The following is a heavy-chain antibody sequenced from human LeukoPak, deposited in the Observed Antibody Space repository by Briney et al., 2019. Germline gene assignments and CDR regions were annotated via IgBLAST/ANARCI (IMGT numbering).Heavy chain of an antibody. CDR3: ARDPLAVAGPFDY. J-gene: IGHJ4*02. V-gene: IGHV1-69*05. CDR1: GGTFSSYA. D-gene: IGHD6-19*01. Sequence: AASVKVSCKASGGTFSSYAISWVRQAPGQGLEWMGRIIPIFGTANYAQKFQGRVTNTTDESTSTAYMELSSLRSEDTAVYYCARDPLAVAGPFDYWGQGTLVTVSS. CDR2: IIPIFGTA.